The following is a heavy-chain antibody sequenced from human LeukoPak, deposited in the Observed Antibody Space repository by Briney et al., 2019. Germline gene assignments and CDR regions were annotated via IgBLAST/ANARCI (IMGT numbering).Heavy chain of an antibody. CDR2: IYHSGST. J-gene: IGHJ4*02. V-gene: IGHV4-38-2*02. CDR1: GYSISSGYY. Sequence: PSETLSLTCTVSGYSISSGYYWGWIRQPPGKGLEWIGSIYHSGSTYYNPSLKSRVTISVDTSKNQFSLKLSSVTAADTAVYYCASPLDTRVYYFDYWGQGTLVTVSS. D-gene: IGHD3/OR15-3a*01. CDR3: ASPLDTRVYYFDY.